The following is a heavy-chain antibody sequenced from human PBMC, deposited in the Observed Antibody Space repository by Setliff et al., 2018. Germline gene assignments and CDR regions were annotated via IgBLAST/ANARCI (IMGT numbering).Heavy chain of an antibody. J-gene: IGHJ4*02. D-gene: IGHD3-9*01. CDR1: GGSFSGYY. CDR3: ARGVAYYDVLTGYYPYFDS. Sequence: KPSETLSLTCAVYGGSFSGYYWSWIRQPPGKGLEWIGEINHSGSTNYNPSLKSRVTISVDTSKNQFSLKLTSVTAADTAVYYCARGVAYYDVLTGYYPYFDSWGQGTLVTVSS. CDR2: INHSGST. V-gene: IGHV4-34*01.